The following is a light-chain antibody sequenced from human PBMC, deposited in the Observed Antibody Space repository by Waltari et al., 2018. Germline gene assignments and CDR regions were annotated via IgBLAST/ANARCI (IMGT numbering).Light chain of an antibody. V-gene: IGLV2-14*01. J-gene: IGLJ2*01. Sequence: QSALTQPASVSGSPGQSLTISCTRTSSDIGGYKYISWYQQHPGKAPKLMIFDVSRWPSGVSNRFSGSKSGNTASLTISGLQAEDEADYYCASYTTTRTVVFGGGTKVTVL. CDR2: DVS. CDR1: SSDIGGYKY. CDR3: ASYTTTRTVV.